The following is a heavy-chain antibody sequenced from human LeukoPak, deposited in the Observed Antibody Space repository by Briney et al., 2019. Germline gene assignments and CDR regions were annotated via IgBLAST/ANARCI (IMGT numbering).Heavy chain of an antibody. CDR3: ATIGGDYVSFDN. V-gene: IGHV3-53*04. Sequence: SGGSLILSCAASEFTVSSNYVSWVRQAPGKGLEWVSVIYSGGSTYYADSVKGRFTISRHNSKNTLYLQMNSLRGEDTAVYYCATIGGDYVSFDNWGQGTLVTVTS. J-gene: IGHJ4*02. CDR2: IYSGGST. CDR1: EFTVSSNY. D-gene: IGHD4-17*01.